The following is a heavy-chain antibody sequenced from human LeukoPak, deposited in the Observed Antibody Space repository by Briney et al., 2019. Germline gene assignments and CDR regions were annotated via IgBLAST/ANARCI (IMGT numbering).Heavy chain of an antibody. D-gene: IGHD3-3*01. CDR1: GYSFTSYW. CDR2: IYPGDSDT. Sequence: PGESLKISCKGSGYSFTSYWIGWVRQMPGKGLEWMGIIYPGDSDTRYSPSFQGQVTISADKSISTAYLQWSSLKASDTAMYYCARAYYDFWSGYYTGTHYFDYWGQGTLVTVSS. J-gene: IGHJ4*02. CDR3: ARAYYDFWSGYYTGTHYFDY. V-gene: IGHV5-51*01.